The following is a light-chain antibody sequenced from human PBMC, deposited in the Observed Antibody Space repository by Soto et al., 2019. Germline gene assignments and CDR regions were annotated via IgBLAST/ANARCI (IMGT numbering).Light chain of an antibody. V-gene: IGKV1-33*01. CDR3: QQYDNLHLT. J-gene: IGKJ4*01. Sequence: DIQMTQSPSSLSACVGDRVTITWQASQDISNYLNWYQQKPGKAPKLLIYDASNLETGVPSRFSGSGSGTDFTFTISSLLPEDIATYYCQQYDNLHLTFGGGTKVEIK. CDR1: QDISNY. CDR2: DAS.